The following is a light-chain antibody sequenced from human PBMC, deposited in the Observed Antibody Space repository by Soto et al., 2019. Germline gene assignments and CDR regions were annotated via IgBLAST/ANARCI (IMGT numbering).Light chain of an antibody. J-gene: IGKJ4*01. Sequence: EIVLTQSPGTLSLSPGERATLSCRASQSVSSSYLAWYQQKSGQAPRLLIYGASSRATGIPDRFIGSGSGTDFTLTISRLEPEDFAVYYCQQYASSRLTFGGGTKVEIK. V-gene: IGKV3-20*01. CDR1: QSVSSSY. CDR3: QQYASSRLT. CDR2: GAS.